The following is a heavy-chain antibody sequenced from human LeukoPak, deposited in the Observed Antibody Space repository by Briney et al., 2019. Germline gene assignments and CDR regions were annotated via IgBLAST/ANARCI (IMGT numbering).Heavy chain of an antibody. Sequence: GGSLRLSCAASGFTFSNAWMSWVRQAPGKGLEWVGRIKSKTDGGITDYAAPVKGRFTISRDDSKNTLYPQMNSLKTEDTAVYYCTTHYYYGSGSCDYCGQGTLVTVSS. CDR3: TTHYYYGSGSCDY. CDR2: IKSKTDGGIT. J-gene: IGHJ4*02. D-gene: IGHD3-10*01. V-gene: IGHV3-15*01. CDR1: GFTFSNAW.